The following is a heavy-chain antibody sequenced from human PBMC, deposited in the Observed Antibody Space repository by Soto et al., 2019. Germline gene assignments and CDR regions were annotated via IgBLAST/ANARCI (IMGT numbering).Heavy chain of an antibody. CDR3: ASTYYDGSGSYSYGMDV. V-gene: IGHV1-69*01. D-gene: IGHD3-10*01. CDR1: GGTFSSYA. Sequence: QVQLVQSVAEVKKPGSSVKVSCKASGGTFSSYAISWVRQAPGQGLEWMGGIIPIFGTANYAQKFQGRVTITADESTSTAYMGLSSLRSEDTAVYYCASTYYDGSGSYSYGMDVWGQGTTVTVSS. CDR2: IIPIFGTA. J-gene: IGHJ6*02.